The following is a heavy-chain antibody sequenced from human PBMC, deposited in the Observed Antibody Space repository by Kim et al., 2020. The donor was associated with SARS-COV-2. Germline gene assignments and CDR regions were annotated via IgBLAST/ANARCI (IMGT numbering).Heavy chain of an antibody. CDR3: ARGGYYDSSASDY. D-gene: IGHD3-22*01. CDR1: GGSISSGGYY. V-gene: IGHV4-31*03. Sequence: SETLSLTCTVSGGSISSGGYYWSWIRQHPGKGLEWIGYIYYSGSTYYNPSLKSRVTISVDTSKNQFSLKLSSVTAADTAVYYCARGGYYDSSASDYWGQGTLVTVSS. J-gene: IGHJ4*02. CDR2: IYYSGST.